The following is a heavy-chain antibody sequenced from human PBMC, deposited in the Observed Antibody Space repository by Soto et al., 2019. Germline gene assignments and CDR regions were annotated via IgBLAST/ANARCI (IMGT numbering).Heavy chain of an antibody. V-gene: IGHV1-46*01. CDR3: ARDQVEYSSSSEGFDP. J-gene: IGHJ5*02. CDR1: GYTFTSYY. CDR2: INPSGGST. D-gene: IGHD6-6*01. Sequence: ASVKVSCKASGYTFTSYYMHWVRQAPGQGLEWMGIINPSGGSTSYAQKFQGRVTMTRDTSTSTAYMELRSLRSDDTAVYYCARDQVEYSSSSEGFDPWGQGTLVTVSS.